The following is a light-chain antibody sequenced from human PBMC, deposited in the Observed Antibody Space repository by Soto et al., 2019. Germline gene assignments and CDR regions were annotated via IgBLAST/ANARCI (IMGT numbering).Light chain of an antibody. J-gene: IGLJ3*02. CDR2: SDN. Sequence: QSVLTQPPSASGTPGQRVTISCSGSSSNIKSNTVNWYQQLPGTAPKLLIYSDNQRPSGVPDRFSGSKSGTSASLAISGLQSEVEADYYCAAWDDSLNGPVFGGGTKLTVL. CDR3: AAWDDSLNGPV. V-gene: IGLV1-44*01. CDR1: SSNIKSNT.